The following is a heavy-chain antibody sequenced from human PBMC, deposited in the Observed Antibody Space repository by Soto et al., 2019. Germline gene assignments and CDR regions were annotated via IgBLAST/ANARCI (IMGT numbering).Heavy chain of an antibody. Sequence: QVQLVQSGDEVKKPGASVKVSCKVSGYTLTELSMHWVRQAPGKGLEWMGGFDPEDGETIYAQKLQGRVTMTEDTSTATAYMELSDLRSEDTAVYYCATDGTLFGEFHSWGQGTLVTVSS. CDR3: ATDGTLFGEFHS. CDR1: GYTLTELS. J-gene: IGHJ5*02. D-gene: IGHD3-10*01. V-gene: IGHV1-24*01. CDR2: FDPEDGET.